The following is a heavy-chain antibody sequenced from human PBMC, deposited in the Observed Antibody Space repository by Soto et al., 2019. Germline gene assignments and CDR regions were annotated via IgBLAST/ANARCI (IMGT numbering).Heavy chain of an antibody. Sequence: SETLSLTCTVSNGSISGYYWNWIRQPPGKGLEWIGHIYYTGSTNYTPSLKSRVTISLDTSKNQFSLKLSSVTAADTAVYFCARGRTLLGSLYYYYMDVWGKATTVTVSS. CDR1: NGSISGYY. V-gene: IGHV4-59*08. J-gene: IGHJ6*03. CDR3: ARGRTLLGSLYYYYMDV. CDR2: IYYTGST. D-gene: IGHD7-27*01.